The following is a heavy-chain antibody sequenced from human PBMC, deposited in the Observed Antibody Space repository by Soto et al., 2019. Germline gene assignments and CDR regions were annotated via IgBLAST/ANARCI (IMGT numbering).Heavy chain of an antibody. CDR1: GFTFSDHY. D-gene: IGHD3-22*01. Sequence: GGSLRLSCAASGFTFSDHYMSWIRQVPGKGLEWVSYISSSGDIIYYADSVKGRFTISRDNAKNSLYLQMNSLRAEDTAVYYCARDLGYYDSSGYFDYWGQGTLVTVSS. CDR2: ISSSGDII. J-gene: IGHJ4*02. V-gene: IGHV3-11*01. CDR3: ARDLGYYDSSGYFDY.